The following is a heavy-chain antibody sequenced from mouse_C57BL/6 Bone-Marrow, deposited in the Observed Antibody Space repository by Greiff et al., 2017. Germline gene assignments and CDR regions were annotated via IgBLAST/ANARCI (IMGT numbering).Heavy chain of an antibody. V-gene: IGHV1-19*01. CDR1: GYTFTDYY. J-gene: IGHJ2*01. CDR2: INPYNGGT. D-gene: IGHD4-1*01. CDR3: ARNWDYFDY. Sequence: EVKLQESGPVLVKPGASVKMSCKASGYTFTDYYMNWVKQSHGKSLEWIGVINPYNGGTSYNQKFKGKATLTVDQSSSTAYMELNSLTSEDSAVYYCARNWDYFDYWGQGTTLTVSS.